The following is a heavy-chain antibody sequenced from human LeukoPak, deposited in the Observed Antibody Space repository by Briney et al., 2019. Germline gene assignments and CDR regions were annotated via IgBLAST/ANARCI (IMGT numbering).Heavy chain of an antibody. Sequence: GESLKISCKGSGYSFTSYWIGWVRQMTGEGLEWMGIIDPGDSDTRYSPSFQGQVTISADKSISTAYLQWSSLKASDTAMYYCARPPRDTMIVVVADDASDIWGQGTMVTVSS. CDR1: GYSFTSYW. D-gene: IGHD3-22*01. J-gene: IGHJ3*02. V-gene: IGHV5-51*01. CDR3: ARPPRDTMIVVVADDASDI. CDR2: IDPGDSDT.